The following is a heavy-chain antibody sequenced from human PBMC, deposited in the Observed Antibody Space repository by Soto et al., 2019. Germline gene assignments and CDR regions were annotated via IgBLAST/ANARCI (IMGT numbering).Heavy chain of an antibody. CDR3: GRQGRYWNDASGYFYFYGMDV. CDR1: GGSISSYY. J-gene: IGHJ6*02. D-gene: IGHD1-1*01. CDR2: IYSSGST. V-gene: IGHV4-59*08. Sequence: VQLQESGPGLVKPSETLSLTCTVSGGSISSYYWNWIRQPPGKGLEWVGFIYSSGSTKYNPSLKSRVTISIDTSKNQFSLKLSSVTAADTAVYYCGRQGRYWNDASGYFYFYGMDVWGQGTTVTVSS.